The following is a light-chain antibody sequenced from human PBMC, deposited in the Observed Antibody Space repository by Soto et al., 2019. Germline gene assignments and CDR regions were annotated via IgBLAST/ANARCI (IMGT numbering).Light chain of an antibody. V-gene: IGKV1-5*03. Sequence: DIQRPQSPSTLSASVGDRVSVTCRASQRINRWLAWYQQKPGKAPNLLIYEASILESGVPSRFSGSGSGAEFTLTINSLQPDDFATYYCQQYNTYWTFGQGTKVDIK. CDR3: QQYNTYWT. CDR1: QRINRW. CDR2: EAS. J-gene: IGKJ1*01.